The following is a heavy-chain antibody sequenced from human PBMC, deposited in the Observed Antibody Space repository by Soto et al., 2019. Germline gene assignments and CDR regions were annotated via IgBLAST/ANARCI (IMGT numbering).Heavy chain of an antibody. J-gene: IGHJ5*02. CDR2: ISAYNGNT. V-gene: IGHV1-18*01. D-gene: IGHD2-2*01. CDR1: GYTFTSYG. CDR3: ARVGIVVVPAAMFPGWFDP. Sequence: QVPLVQSGAEVRKPGASVKVSCKASGYTFTSYGISWVRQAPGQGLEWMGWISAYNGNTNYAQKLQGRVTMTTDTSTSTAYMELRSLRSDDTAVYYCARVGIVVVPAAMFPGWFDPWGQGTLVTVSS.